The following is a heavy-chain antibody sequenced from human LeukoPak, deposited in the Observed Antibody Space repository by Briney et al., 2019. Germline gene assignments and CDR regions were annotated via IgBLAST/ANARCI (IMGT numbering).Heavy chain of an antibody. D-gene: IGHD6-19*01. CDR2: IYYSGST. V-gene: IGHV4-39*07. J-gene: IGHJ5*02. Sequence: PSETLSLTCTVSGGSISSSSYYWGWIRQPPGKGLEWIGSIYYSGSTYYNPSLKSRVTISVDTSKNQFSLKLSSVTAADTAVYYCARVPAGAGLKFDPWGQGTLVTVSS. CDR1: GGSISSSSYY. CDR3: ARVPAGAGLKFDP.